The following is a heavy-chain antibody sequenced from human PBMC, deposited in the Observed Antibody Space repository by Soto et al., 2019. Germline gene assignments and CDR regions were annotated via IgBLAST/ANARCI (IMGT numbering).Heavy chain of an antibody. V-gene: IGHV4-39*01. J-gene: IGHJ4*02. D-gene: IGHD1-1*01. CDR1: GGSLTSSGSA. CDR2: IDYSGNI. CDR3: ARHIHNQGFEYYFDS. Sequence: QLQLQESGPGLVKPSETLSLTCNASGGSLTSSGSAWGWIRQSPGKGLEWIGTIDYSGNIYYIPSLKSRITISVDTSKNQISLKLSSVTAADTAVYYCARHIHNQGFEYYFDSWGQGTLVTVFS.